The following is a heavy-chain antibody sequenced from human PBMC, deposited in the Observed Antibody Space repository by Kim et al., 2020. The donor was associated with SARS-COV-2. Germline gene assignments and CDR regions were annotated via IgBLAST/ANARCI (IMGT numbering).Heavy chain of an antibody. Sequence: ASVKVSCKASGYTFTSYDINWVRQATGQGLEWMGWMNPNSGNTGYAQKFQGRVTMTRKTSISTAYMELSSLRSEDTAVYYCARGPWRGAGWAGGAFDIWGQGTMVTVSS. CDR1: GYTFTSYD. CDR3: ARGPWRGAGWAGGAFDI. J-gene: IGHJ3*02. D-gene: IGHD6-19*01. CDR2: MNPNSGNT. V-gene: IGHV1-8*01.